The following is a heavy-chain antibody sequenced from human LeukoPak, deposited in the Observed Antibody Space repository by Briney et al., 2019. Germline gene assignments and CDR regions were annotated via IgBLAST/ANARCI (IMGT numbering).Heavy chain of an antibody. CDR3: ARKLSGYAPFDC. CDR2: ISGSGGST. Sequence: GGSLRLSSAASGFTLTNYPMIWVPDAPGRGLTCVSGISGSGGSTYYADSVKGRFTISRDNPRSTLYLQMSSLRAEDTAVYYCARKLSGYAPFDCWGQGTLVTVSS. J-gene: IGHJ4*02. CDR1: GFTLTNYP. V-gene: IGHV3-23*01. D-gene: IGHD5-12*01.